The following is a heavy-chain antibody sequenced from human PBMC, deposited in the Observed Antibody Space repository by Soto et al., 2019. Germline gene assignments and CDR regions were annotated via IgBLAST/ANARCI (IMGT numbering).Heavy chain of an antibody. CDR3: ARTRGLDSSRWYGHDY. CDR2: IIPIVGTA. CDR1: GGTFSSYA. Sequence: QVQLVQSGAEVKKPGCSVKVSCKASGGTFSSYAISWVRQAPGQGLEWMGGIIPIVGTANYAQKFQGRVTITADESTSTAYMELSSLRSEDTAVYYCARTRGLDSSRWYGHDYWGQGTLVTVSS. J-gene: IGHJ4*02. V-gene: IGHV1-69*01. D-gene: IGHD6-13*01.